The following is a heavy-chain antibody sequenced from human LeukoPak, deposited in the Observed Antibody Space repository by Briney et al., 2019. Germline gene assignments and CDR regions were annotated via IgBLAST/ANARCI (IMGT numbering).Heavy chain of an antibody. J-gene: IGHJ4*02. D-gene: IGHD5-24*01. CDR2: ISYDGSNK. V-gene: IGHV3-30-3*01. Sequence: GRSLRLSCAASGFTFSSYAMHWVRQAPGKGLEWVAVISYDGSNKYYADSVKGRFTISRDNSKNTLYLQMNSLRAEDTAVYYCASFRWLGTPDFDYWGQGTLVTVSS. CDR3: ASFRWLGTPDFDY. CDR1: GFTFSSYA.